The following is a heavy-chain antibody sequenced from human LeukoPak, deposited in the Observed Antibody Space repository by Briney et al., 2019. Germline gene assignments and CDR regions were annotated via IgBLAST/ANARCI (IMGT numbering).Heavy chain of an antibody. Sequence: SETLSLTCNVSGASISSYYWSWIRQPPGKGLEWIGYIYYSGSTNYNPSLKSRVTISVDTSKNQFSLKLSSVTAADTAVYYCARGRGPLDVWGKGTTVTVSS. CDR2: IYYSGST. CDR1: GASISSYY. V-gene: IGHV4-59*01. CDR3: ARGRGPLDV. D-gene: IGHD3-10*01. J-gene: IGHJ6*04.